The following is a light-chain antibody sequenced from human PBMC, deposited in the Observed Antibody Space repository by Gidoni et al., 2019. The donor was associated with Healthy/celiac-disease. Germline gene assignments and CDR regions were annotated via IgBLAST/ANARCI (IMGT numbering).Light chain of an antibody. J-gene: IGLJ3*02. V-gene: IGLV1-40*01. CDR1: SSNIRAGYY. CDR2: GNS. CDR3: QSYDSSLSGWV. Sequence: QSVLTQPRSVSGAPAQRVTISCTGCSSNIRAGYYVHWYPQLPGTAPKLPIYGNSNRPSGVPDRFSGSKSGTSASLAITGLQAEDEADYYCQSYDSSLSGWVFGGGTKLTVL.